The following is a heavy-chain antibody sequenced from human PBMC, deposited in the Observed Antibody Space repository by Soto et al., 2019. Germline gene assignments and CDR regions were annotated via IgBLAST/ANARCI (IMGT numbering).Heavy chain of an antibody. Sequence: GGSLRLSCAASGFTFSSYAMSWVRQAPGKGLEWVSAISGSGGSTYYADSVKGRFTISRDNSKNTLYLQMNSLRAEDTAVYYCAKDRREKTQQLVPHYYYYYGMDVWGQGTTVTVSS. CDR3: AKDRREKTQQLVPHYYYYYGMDV. V-gene: IGHV3-23*01. CDR1: GFTFSSYA. J-gene: IGHJ6*02. CDR2: ISGSGGST. D-gene: IGHD6-13*01.